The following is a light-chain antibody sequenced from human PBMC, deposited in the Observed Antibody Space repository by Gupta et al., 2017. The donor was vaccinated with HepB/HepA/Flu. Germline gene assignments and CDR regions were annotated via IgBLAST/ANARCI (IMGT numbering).Light chain of an antibody. Sequence: GSPGQSITISCTGTSSDVGSYNVVSWYQQYPGKTPKLVIYKVSKRPSGVSDRFAGSKSGNTASLTISGLQAEDEADYYCCSYADPNTFVFGSGTKVTVL. CDR3: CSYADPNTFV. CDR2: KVS. J-gene: IGLJ1*01. V-gene: IGLV2-23*02. CDR1: SSDVGSYNV.